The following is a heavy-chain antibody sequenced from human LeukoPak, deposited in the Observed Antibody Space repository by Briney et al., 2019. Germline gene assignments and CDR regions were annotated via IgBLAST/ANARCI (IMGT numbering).Heavy chain of an antibody. V-gene: IGHV3-21*04. CDR2: ISSSSSYI. D-gene: IGHD5-18*01. J-gene: IGHJ4*02. CDR1: GFTFSSYS. Sequence: GGSLRLSCAASGFTFSSYSMNWVRQAPGKGLEWVSSISSSSSYIYYADSVKGRFTISRDNSKNTLYLQMNSLRAEDTAVYYCAKRHRGYSYGGDFDYWGQGTLVTVSS. CDR3: AKRHRGYSYGGDFDY.